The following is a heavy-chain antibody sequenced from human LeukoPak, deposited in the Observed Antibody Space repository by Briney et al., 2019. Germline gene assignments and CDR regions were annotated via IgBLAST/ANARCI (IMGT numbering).Heavy chain of an antibody. J-gene: IGHJ6*03. Sequence: GASVKVSCKASGYTFTDNYIHWVRQAPGQGLEWMGWINPNSGGTNYAQKFQGRVTMTRDTSITTAYMELSRLRSDDTAVYYCAKSKWLLETFYYYYYIDVWGEGTTVTVSS. CDR1: GYTFTDNY. V-gene: IGHV1-2*02. D-gene: IGHD6-19*01. CDR2: INPNSGGT. CDR3: AKSKWLLETFYYYYYIDV.